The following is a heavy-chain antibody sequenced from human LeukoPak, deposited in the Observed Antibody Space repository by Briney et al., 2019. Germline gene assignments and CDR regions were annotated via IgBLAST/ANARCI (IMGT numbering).Heavy chain of an antibody. J-gene: IGHJ3*02. CDR3: ARDLEIVGAIKVGDAFDI. D-gene: IGHD1-26*01. Sequence: SVKVSCKASGGTFSSYAISWVRQAPGQGLEWMGGIIPIFGTANYAQKFQGRVTITADKTTSTAYMQLSSLRSEDTVVYYCARDLEIVGAIKVGDAFDIWGQGTMVTVSS. CDR1: GGTFSSYA. V-gene: IGHV1-69*06. CDR2: IIPIFGTA.